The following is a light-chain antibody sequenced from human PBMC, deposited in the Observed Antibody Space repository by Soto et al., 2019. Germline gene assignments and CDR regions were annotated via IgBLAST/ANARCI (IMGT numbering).Light chain of an antibody. J-gene: IGKJ5*01. Sequence: EIVMTQSPGTLSVSPVERATLSCRASQSVARDLAWYQHKPGQTPRLLTHGASTRATGIPDRFSGVGSGTEFTLTISSLQSEDFAVYYCQQYNKWPQTFGQGTRLEIK. CDR2: GAS. V-gene: IGKV3-15*01. CDR1: QSVARD. CDR3: QQYNKWPQT.